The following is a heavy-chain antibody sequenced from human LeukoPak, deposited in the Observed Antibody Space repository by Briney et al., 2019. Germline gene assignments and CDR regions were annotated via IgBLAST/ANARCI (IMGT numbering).Heavy chain of an antibody. Sequence: ASVKVSCKASGYTFTSYGISWVRQASGQGLVWMGWISAYNGNTNYAQKLQGRVTMTTDTSTSTAYMELRSLRSDDTAVYYCARSGRRGRWFAASYYFDYWGQGTLVTVSS. CDR2: ISAYNGNT. CDR1: GYTFTSYG. V-gene: IGHV1-18*01. J-gene: IGHJ4*02. CDR3: ARSGRRGRWFAASYYFDY. D-gene: IGHD3-10*01.